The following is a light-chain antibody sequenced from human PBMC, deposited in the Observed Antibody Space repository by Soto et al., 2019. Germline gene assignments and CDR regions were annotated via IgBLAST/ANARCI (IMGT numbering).Light chain of an antibody. Sequence: QSVLTQPASVSGSPGQSITISCTGTNSDVGSYNRVSWDQQPPGTAPKLIMYDVNNRPSGVSYRFSGSKSGNTASLTISGLQAEDEADYYCNSYTTSETYVFGTGTRSPS. CDR3: NSYTTSETYV. CDR1: NSDVGSYNR. V-gene: IGLV2-14*01. J-gene: IGLJ1*01. CDR2: DVN.